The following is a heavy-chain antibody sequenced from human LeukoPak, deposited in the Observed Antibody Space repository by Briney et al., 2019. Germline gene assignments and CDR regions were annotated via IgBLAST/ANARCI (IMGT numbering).Heavy chain of an antibody. J-gene: IGHJ2*01. V-gene: IGHV3-9*01. D-gene: IGHD1-26*01. CDR3: ATEGEVAGKELFKGGYFDC. Sequence: GRSLTLSCAASGFAFDDYAMHWVRQAPGKGLEWVSVISWYSGNLGYPASVKRRFTISRDTAKNPMYLHMNSLRAEDTALYYCATEGEVAGKELFKGGYFDCWGGGMLVT. CDR2: ISWYSGNL. CDR1: GFAFDDYA.